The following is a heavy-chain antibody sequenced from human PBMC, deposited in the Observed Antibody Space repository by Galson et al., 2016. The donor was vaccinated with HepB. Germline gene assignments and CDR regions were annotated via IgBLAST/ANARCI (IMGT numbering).Heavy chain of an antibody. CDR1: GFTFSYSP. CDR2: ISSDGSDK. V-gene: IGHV3-30*04. J-gene: IGHJ4*02. D-gene: IGHD3-10*02. Sequence: SLRLSCAASGFTFSYSPMHWVRQAPGEGLEWVAVISSDGSDKYYADSVKGQFTISRDNSKNTLYLQMHSLRSEDTAVYYCARDRAYVDNTFDSWGQGTLVTVSS. CDR3: ARDRAYVDNTFDS.